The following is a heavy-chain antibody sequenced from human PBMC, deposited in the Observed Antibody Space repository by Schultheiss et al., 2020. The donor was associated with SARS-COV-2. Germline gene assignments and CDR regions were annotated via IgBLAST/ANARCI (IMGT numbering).Heavy chain of an antibody. Sequence: SETLSLTCTVSGGSISSGDYYWNWIRQPPGKGLEWIGSIYHSGSTYYNPSLKSRVTISVDTSKNQFSLKLNSVTPEDTAVYYCARDSDESPTFEYSSSGVHYYYYGMDVWGQGTTVTVSS. CDR3: ARDSDESPTFEYSSSGVHYYYYGMDV. CDR1: GGSISSGDYY. J-gene: IGHJ6*02. CDR2: IYHSGST. D-gene: IGHD6-6*01. V-gene: IGHV4-39*07.